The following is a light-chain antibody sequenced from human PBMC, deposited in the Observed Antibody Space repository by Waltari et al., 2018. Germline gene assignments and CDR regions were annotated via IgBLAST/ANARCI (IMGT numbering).Light chain of an antibody. CDR1: QSLLHSNGNTY. Sequence: DIVMTQTPLSLPVTPGEPASISCRSSQSLLHSNGNTYLYWYLKKPGQSPRLLIYRVSNRFSGVTDRLSGSGSGTDFTLKISRVEAEDVGVYYCMQALQKLTFGGGTKVEIK. CDR3: MQALQKLT. J-gene: IGKJ4*01. V-gene: IGKV2-29*02. CDR2: RVS.